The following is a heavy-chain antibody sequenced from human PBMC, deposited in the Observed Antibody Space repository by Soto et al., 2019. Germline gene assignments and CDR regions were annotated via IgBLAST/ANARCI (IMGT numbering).Heavy chain of an antibody. J-gene: IGHJ4*02. CDR1: GYTFTSYD. CDR2: MNPNSGNT. V-gene: IGHV1-8*01. Sequence: QVQLVQSGAEVKKPGASVKVSCKASGYTFTSYDINWVRQATGQGLEWMGWMNPNSGNTGYAQKFQGRVTMTRNTSISTAYMELSSLRSEDTAVYYCARVGVVVVATEGRDDYWGQGTLVTVSS. D-gene: IGHD2-15*01. CDR3: ARVGVVVVATEGRDDY.